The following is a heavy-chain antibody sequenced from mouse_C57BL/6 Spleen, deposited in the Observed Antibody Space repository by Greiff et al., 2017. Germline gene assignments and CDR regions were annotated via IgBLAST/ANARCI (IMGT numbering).Heavy chain of an antibody. CDR1: GYTFTSYW. J-gene: IGHJ3*01. D-gene: IGHD2-1*01. CDR2: INPSNGGT. CDR3: ARCDYGNRWFAY. Sequence: QVHVKQPGTELVKPGASVKLSCKASGYTFTSYWMHWVKQRPGQGLEWIGNINPSNGGTNFNEKFKSKATLTVDKSSSTAYMQLSSLTSEDSAVYYCARCDYGNRWFAYWGQGTLVTVSA. V-gene: IGHV1-53*01.